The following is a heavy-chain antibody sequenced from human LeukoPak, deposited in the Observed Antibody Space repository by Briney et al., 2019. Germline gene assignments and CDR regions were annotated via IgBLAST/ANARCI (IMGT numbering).Heavy chain of an antibody. Sequence: GASVKVSCKAAGYTFTSHGFIWLRQAPGQGLEWMGWITVNNGYTKYAQELQGRVTMTTDTSTSTAYMELRNLRSDDTAVYYCAKVHCISTNCNHIWTYFDYWGQGTLVTVSS. D-gene: IGHD2-2*01. CDR1: GYTFTSHG. V-gene: IGHV1-18*01. CDR2: ITVNNGYT. J-gene: IGHJ4*02. CDR3: AKVHCISTNCNHIWTYFDY.